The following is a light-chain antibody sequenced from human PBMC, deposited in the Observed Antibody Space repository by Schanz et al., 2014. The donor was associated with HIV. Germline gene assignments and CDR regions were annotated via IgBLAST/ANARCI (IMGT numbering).Light chain of an antibody. CDR2: YVS. V-gene: IGLV2-14*01. CDR3: SSHTGRSSWV. CDR1: SRDLGGYKY. J-gene: IGLJ3*02. Sequence: QSALTQPASVSGSPGQSITISCTGTSRDLGGYKYLSRHQQHPGKAPQRMIYYVSKRPSGVSNRFSGSKSGNTASLTISGLQAEDEGDYYCSSHTGRSSWVFGGGTKLTVL.